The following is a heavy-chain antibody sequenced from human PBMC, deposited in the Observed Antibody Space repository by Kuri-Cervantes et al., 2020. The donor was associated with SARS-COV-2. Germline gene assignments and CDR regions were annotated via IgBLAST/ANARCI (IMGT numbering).Heavy chain of an antibody. Sequence: ASVKVSCKASGYTFTGYYMHWVRQAPGQGLEWMGWINPNSGGTNYAQKFQGRVTMTRDTSISTAYMELSRLRSDDTAVYSCARDPSTIFGVVIIPVDGGFDYWGQGTLVTVSS. CDR3: ARDPSTIFGVVIIPVDGGFDY. CDR1: GYTFTGYY. V-gene: IGHV1-2*02. J-gene: IGHJ4*02. CDR2: INPNSGGT. D-gene: IGHD3-3*01.